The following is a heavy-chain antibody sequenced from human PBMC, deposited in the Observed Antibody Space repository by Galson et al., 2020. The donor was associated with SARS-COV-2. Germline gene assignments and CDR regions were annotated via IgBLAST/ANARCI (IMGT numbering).Heavy chain of an antibody. CDR2: ISHDGSIK. Sequence: GESLKISCAASGFTFSTYGMYWVRQAPGKGLEWVAVISHDGSIKNYADSVKGRFTISRDNSKNTLYLQVNSLRPEDTSIYYCARAHSSVTGDSPPWGQGTLVTVSS. CDR3: ARAHSSVTGDSPP. CDR1: GFTFSTYG. D-gene: IGHD7-27*01. V-gene: IGHV3-30*03. J-gene: IGHJ5*02.